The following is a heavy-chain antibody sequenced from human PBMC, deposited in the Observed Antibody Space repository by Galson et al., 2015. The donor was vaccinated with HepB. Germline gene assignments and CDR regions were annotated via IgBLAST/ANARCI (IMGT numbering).Heavy chain of an antibody. CDR3: AKAESGLRFLEWATKTYYYYGMDV. D-gene: IGHD3-3*01. V-gene: IGHV3-30*18. Sequence: SLRLSCAASGFTFSSYGMHWVRQAPGKGLEWVAVISYDGSNKYYADSVKGRFTISRDNSKNTLYLQMNSLRAEDTAVYYCAKAESGLRFLEWATKTYYYYGMDVWGQGTTVTVSS. CDR2: ISYDGSNK. CDR1: GFTFSSYG. J-gene: IGHJ6*02.